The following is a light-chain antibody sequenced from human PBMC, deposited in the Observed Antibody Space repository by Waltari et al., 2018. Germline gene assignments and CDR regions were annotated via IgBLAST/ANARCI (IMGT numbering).Light chain of an antibody. CDR2: LGS. Sequence: DIVMTQSPLPLPVPPGEPASISCRHSQSLLHSNGYNYLDWYLQKPGQSPQLLIYLGSNRASGVPDRFSGSGSGTDFTLKISRVEAEDVGVYYCMQSLQTPRTFGQGTKVEIK. CDR1: QSLLHSNGYNY. V-gene: IGKV2-28*01. CDR3: MQSLQTPRT. J-gene: IGKJ1*01.